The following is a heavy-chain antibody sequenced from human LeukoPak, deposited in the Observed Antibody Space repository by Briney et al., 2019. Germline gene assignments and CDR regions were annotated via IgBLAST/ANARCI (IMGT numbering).Heavy chain of an antibody. CDR3: ARLPSDSYDSSGYYFDY. Sequence: SVKVSCKASGGTFSSYAISWVRRAPRQGLEWMGGIIPIFDTPYYAQKFQGRVTITADKSTSTAYMELSNLRSEDTAVYYCARLPSDSYDSSGYYFDYWGQGTLVTVSS. CDR1: GGTFSSYA. V-gene: IGHV1-69*06. CDR2: IIPIFDTP. J-gene: IGHJ4*02. D-gene: IGHD3-22*01.